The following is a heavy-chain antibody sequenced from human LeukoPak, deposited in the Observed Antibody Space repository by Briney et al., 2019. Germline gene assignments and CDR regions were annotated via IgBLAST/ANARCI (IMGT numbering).Heavy chain of an antibody. CDR2: INHSGST. CDR3: ARGPNIVVVVAATRRWFDP. D-gene: IGHD2-15*01. V-gene: IGHV4-34*01. J-gene: IGHJ5*02. Sequence: PSETLSLTCAVYGGPFSGYYWSWIRQPPGKGLEWIGEINHSGSTNYNPSLKSRVTISVDTSKNQFSLKLSSVTAADTAVYYCARGPNIVVVVAATRRWFDPWGQGTLVTVSS. CDR1: GGPFSGYY.